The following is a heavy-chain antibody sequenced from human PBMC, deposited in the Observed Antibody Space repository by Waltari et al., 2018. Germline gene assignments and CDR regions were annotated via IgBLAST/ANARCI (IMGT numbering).Heavy chain of an antibody. Sequence: QVQLVESGGGVVQPGRSLRLSCAASGFTFSSYGMHWVRQAPGKGLEWVAVIWYDGSNKYYADSVKGRFTISRGNSKNTLYLQMNSLRAEDTAMYYCAKDQRHIVPLNWFDPWGQGTLVTVSS. CDR1: GFTFSSYG. CDR3: AKDQRHIVPLNWFDP. D-gene: IGHD2-21*01. CDR2: IWYDGSNK. V-gene: IGHV3-30*18. J-gene: IGHJ5*02.